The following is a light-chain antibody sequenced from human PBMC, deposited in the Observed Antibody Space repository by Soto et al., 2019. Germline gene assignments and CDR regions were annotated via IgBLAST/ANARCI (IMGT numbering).Light chain of an antibody. Sequence: VILTQSPDTLSLSPGEIATLSCRASQNVDNFLAWYQHKPGHPPRLLIYDSTNTAPGVSARFSATASGTDFTLAINTLEPDDCAVYYCQQRSRRPPGLTFGGGTAIEIK. CDR3: QQRSRRPPGLT. J-gene: IGKJ4*02. V-gene: IGKV3-11*01. CDR2: DST. CDR1: QNVDNF.